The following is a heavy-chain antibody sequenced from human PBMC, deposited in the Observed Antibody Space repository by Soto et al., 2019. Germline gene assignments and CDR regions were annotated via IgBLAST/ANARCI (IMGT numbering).Heavy chain of an antibody. D-gene: IGHD3-10*01. CDR2: ISYDGSDK. V-gene: IGHV3-30*03. CDR1: GFPFTSYG. J-gene: IGHJ4*02. CDR3: VGGQYYFDY. Sequence: QVQLVESGGGVVQPGRSLRLSCAASGFPFTSYGMQWVREGPDKGLEWVAIISYDGSDKYYADSVKGRFTISRDNSKNTLYLQMNSLRPEDTAVYYCVGGQYYFDYRGQGTLVIVAS.